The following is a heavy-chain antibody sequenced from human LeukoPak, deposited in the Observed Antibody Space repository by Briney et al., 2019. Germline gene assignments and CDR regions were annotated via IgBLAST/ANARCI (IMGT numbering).Heavy chain of an antibody. CDR2: INPNSGGT. Sequence: EASVKVSCKASGYTFNGYYMHWVRQAPGQGLEWMGWINPNSGGTNYAQKFQGRVTMTRDTSISTAYMELSRLRSDDTAVYYCARDEESRRDAFDIWGQGTMVTVSS. CDR1: GYTFNGYY. J-gene: IGHJ3*02. V-gene: IGHV1-2*02. CDR3: ARDEESRRDAFDI.